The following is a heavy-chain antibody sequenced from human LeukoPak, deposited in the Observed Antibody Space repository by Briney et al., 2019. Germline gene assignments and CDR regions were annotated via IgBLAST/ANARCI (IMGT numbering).Heavy chain of an antibody. CDR3: ARNLGSCSGGTCYEDF. CDR1: GFTFSSFG. Sequence: GRSLSLSCAASGFTFSSFGMHWVRQAPGKGLEGVAVLWDDGSKKHYADSVKGRFTISRDNSKNTLCLQMDSLRAEDTAVYYCARNLGSCSGGTCYEDFWGQGTLVTVSS. V-gene: IGHV3-33*01. CDR2: LWDDGSKK. J-gene: IGHJ4*02. D-gene: IGHD2-15*01.